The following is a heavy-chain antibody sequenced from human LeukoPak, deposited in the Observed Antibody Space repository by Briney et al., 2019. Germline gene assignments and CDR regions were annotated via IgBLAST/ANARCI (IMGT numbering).Heavy chain of an antibody. D-gene: IGHD3-3*01. J-gene: IGHJ4*02. CDR1: GFTFSNYW. CDR2: IKQDGSEK. CDR3: ARATIFGVVTLDY. V-gene: IGHV3-7*01. Sequence: GGSLRLSCAASGFTFSNYWMSWVRQAPGKGLEWVANIKQDGSEKYYVDSVKGRFTISRDNAKNSLYLQMNSLRAEDTAVYYCARATIFGVVTLDYWGQGTLVTVSS.